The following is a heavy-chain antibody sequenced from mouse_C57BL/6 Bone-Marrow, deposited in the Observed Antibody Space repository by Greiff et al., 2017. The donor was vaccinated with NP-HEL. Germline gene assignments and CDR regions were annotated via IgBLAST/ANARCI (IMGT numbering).Heavy chain of an antibody. CDR2: ISSGGSYT. D-gene: IGHD1-1*01. V-gene: IGHV5-6*01. Sequence: EVELVESGGDLVKPGGSLKLSCAASGFTFSSYGMSWVRQTPDKRLEWVATISSGGSYTYSPDSVKGRFAISRDNAKNTLYLQMRSLKSEDTAMYYCARHDYYGSSFYFDDWGQGTTLTVSS. CDR1: GFTFSSYG. CDR3: ARHDYYGSSFYFDD. J-gene: IGHJ2*01.